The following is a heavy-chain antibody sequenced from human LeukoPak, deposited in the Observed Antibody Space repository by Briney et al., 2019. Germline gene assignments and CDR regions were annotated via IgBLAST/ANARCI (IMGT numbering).Heavy chain of an antibody. Sequence: SQTLSLTCAVSGCSISSGGYPWSWVRQPPGEGLEWLGYIYHSGSTYYNPPLKSRVTISVDRTKNQFSLKLSSGTAADTAVYYCALRYGSGSYYDYWGQGTLVTVSS. CDR2: IYHSGST. J-gene: IGHJ4*02. CDR1: GCSISSGGYP. CDR3: ALRYGSGSYYDY. D-gene: IGHD3-10*01. V-gene: IGHV4-30-2*01.